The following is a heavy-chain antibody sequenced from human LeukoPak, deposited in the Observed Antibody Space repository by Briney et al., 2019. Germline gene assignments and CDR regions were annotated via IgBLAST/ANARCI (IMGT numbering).Heavy chain of an antibody. Sequence: GASVKVSCKASGGTFSSYTISWVRQAPGQGLEWMGWMNPNSGNTGYAQKFQGRVTMTRNTSISTAYMELSSLRSEDTAVYYCATRGRWLQFDYWGQGTLVTVSS. V-gene: IGHV1-8*02. CDR2: MNPNSGNT. D-gene: IGHD5-24*01. CDR1: GGTFSSYT. CDR3: ATRGRWLQFDY. J-gene: IGHJ4*02.